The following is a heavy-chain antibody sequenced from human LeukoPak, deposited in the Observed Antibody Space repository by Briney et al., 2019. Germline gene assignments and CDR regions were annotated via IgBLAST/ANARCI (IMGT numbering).Heavy chain of an antibody. CDR2: INSDGSST. Sequence: GGSLRLSCAASGFTFSNYWTHWVRQAPGKGLGWVSRINSDGSSTSYADSVKGRFTISRDNAKNTLYLQMNSLRVEDTAVYYCARDYGRSRDYGMDVWGPGTTVTVSS. J-gene: IGHJ6*02. D-gene: IGHD3-10*01. CDR3: ARDYGRSRDYGMDV. CDR1: GFTFSNYW. V-gene: IGHV3-74*01.